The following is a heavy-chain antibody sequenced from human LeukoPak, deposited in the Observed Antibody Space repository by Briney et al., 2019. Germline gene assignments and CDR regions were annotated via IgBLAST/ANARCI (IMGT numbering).Heavy chain of an antibody. CDR3: ARVYRLGGGYYFDY. Sequence: HSETLSLTCTVSGGSISSGGYYWSWIRQHPGRGLEWIGYIYYRGNTYYNPSLKSRVTISVDTSKNQFSLKLSSVTAADTAVYYCARVYRLGGGYYFDYWGQGTLVTVSS. D-gene: IGHD3-16*02. J-gene: IGHJ4*02. CDR1: GGSISSGGYY. V-gene: IGHV4-31*03. CDR2: IYYRGNT.